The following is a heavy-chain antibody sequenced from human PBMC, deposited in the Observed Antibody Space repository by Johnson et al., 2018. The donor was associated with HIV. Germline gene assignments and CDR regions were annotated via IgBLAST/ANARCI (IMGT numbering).Heavy chain of an antibody. CDR3: ARDQVGATAFDV. J-gene: IGHJ3*01. CDR1: GFTFSSYG. V-gene: IGHV3-33*05. Sequence: VQLVESGGGLVKPGGSLRLSCAASGFTFSSYGMHWVRQAPGKGLEWVAVISYDGSNKYYADSVKGRFTISRDNSKNSLYLQMNSLRAEDTAVYYCARDQVGATAFDVWGQGTLVTVSS. D-gene: IGHD1-26*01. CDR2: ISYDGSNK.